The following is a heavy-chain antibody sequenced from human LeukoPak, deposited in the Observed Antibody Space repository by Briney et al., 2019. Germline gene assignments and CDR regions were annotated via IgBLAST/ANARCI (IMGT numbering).Heavy chain of an antibody. CDR3: ARGPGSSGSRDYFDY. CDR2: IYSGGST. V-gene: IGHV3-66*01. J-gene: IGHJ4*02. Sequence: GGSLRLSCAASEFSVGSNYMTRVRQAPGKGLEWVSLIYSGGSTYYADSVKGRFTISRDNAKNSLYLQMNSLRAEDTAVYYCARGPGSSGSRDYFDYWGQGTLVTVSS. CDR1: EFSVGSNY. D-gene: IGHD1-26*01.